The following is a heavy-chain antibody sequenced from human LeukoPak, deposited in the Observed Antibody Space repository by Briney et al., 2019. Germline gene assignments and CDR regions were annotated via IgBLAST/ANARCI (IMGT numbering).Heavy chain of an antibody. V-gene: IGHV3-53*01. D-gene: IGHD2-2*01. Sequence: GGSLRLSCAASGFTVSSNYMSWVRQAPGKGLEWVSVIYSGGSTYYADSVKGRFTISRDNSKNTLYLQMNSLRAEDTAVYYCARDNIYCSSINCLFDYWGQGTLVTVSS. CDR3: ARDNIYCSSINCLFDY. J-gene: IGHJ4*02. CDR2: IYSGGST. CDR1: GFTVSSNY.